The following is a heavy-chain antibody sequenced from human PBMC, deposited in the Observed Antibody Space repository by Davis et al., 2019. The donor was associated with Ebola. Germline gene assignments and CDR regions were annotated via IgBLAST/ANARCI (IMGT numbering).Heavy chain of an antibody. CDR1: GFTFSSYW. J-gene: IGHJ4*02. Sequence: GESLKISCAASGFTFSSYWMSWVRQAPGKGLEWVAVISYDGSNKYYADSVKGRFTISRDNAKNTLYLQMNSLRAEDTAVYYCARGAKDSSGYHYANDYWGQGTMVTVSS. D-gene: IGHD3-22*01. CDR2: ISYDGSNK. CDR3: ARGAKDSSGYHYANDY. V-gene: IGHV3-30*03.